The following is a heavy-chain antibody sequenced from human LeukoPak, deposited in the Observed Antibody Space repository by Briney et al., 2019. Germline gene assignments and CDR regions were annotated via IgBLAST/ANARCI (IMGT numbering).Heavy chain of an antibody. Sequence: SVKVSCKASGGTFSSYAISWVRQAPGQGLEWMRGIIPIFGTANYAQKFQGRVTITADESVSTAYMELSSLRSEDTAVYYCAREVWRRQGNPDAFDIWGQGTMVTVSS. CDR1: GGTFSSYA. J-gene: IGHJ3*02. D-gene: IGHD2-21*02. V-gene: IGHV1-69*01. CDR2: IIPIFGTA. CDR3: AREVWRRQGNPDAFDI.